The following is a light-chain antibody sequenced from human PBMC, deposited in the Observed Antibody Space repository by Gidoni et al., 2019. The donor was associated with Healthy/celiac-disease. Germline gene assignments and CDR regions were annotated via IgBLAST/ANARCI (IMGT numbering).Light chain of an antibody. CDR1: QSVSSSY. CDR3: QQYGISPPYT. J-gene: IGKJ2*01. Sequence: VLTQSPRTLSLSPGERATLSCRASQSVSSSYLAWYQHKPRPAPRLLIYGASSRSTGIPDRFSGSVSVTDFTLTISGLEPEDFAVYYCQQYGISPPYTFGQXTKLEIK. CDR2: GAS. V-gene: IGKV3-20*01.